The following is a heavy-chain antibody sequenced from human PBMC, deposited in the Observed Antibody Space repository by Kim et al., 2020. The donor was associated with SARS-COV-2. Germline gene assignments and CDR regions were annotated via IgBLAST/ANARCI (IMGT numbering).Heavy chain of an antibody. D-gene: IGHD6-13*01. J-gene: IGHJ4*02. CDR3: TSSVSSNFPNFDY. V-gene: IGHV3-49*02. Sequence: YAGVGKGRFIVSRDDSKSIAYLDMNSLKTEDTAVYYCTSSVSSNFPNFDYWGQGTLVTVSS.